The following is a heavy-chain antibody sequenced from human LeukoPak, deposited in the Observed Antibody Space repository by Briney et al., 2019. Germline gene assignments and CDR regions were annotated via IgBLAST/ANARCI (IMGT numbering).Heavy chain of an antibody. CDR3: AKDQSSSWYSNFDY. CDR1: GFTFSSYA. J-gene: IGHJ4*02. V-gene: IGHV3-23*01. Sequence: GGSLRLSCAASGFTFSSYAMSWVRQAPGKRLEWASAISGSGGSTYYADSVKGRFTISRDNSKNTLYLQMNSLRAEDTAVYYCAKDQSSSWYSNFDYWGQGTLVTVSS. CDR2: ISGSGGST. D-gene: IGHD6-13*01.